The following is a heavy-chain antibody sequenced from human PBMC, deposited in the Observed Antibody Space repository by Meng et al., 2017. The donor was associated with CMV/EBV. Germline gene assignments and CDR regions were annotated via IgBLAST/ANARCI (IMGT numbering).Heavy chain of an antibody. CDR1: GFTFSDYY. Sequence: GESLKISCAASGFTFSDYYMSWIRQAPGKGLEWVSYISSSGSTIYYADSVKGRFTISRNNARNSLSLEMNNLRVEDTALYYCVRGDMPAAVLGSFDLWGQGTMVTVSS. CDR2: ISSSGSTI. D-gene: IGHD2-2*02. J-gene: IGHJ3*01. CDR3: VRGDMPAAVLGSFDL. V-gene: IGHV3-11*01.